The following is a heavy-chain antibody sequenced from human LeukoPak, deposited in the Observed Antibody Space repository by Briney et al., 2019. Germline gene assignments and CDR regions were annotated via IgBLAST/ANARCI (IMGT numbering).Heavy chain of an antibody. J-gene: IGHJ6*03. CDR3: ARSYGDYGNYYYYMDD. Sequence: ASVKVSCKASGYTFTDYYMHWVRQAPGQGLEWMGRINPNSGGTNSAQKFQGRVTMTRDTSISTAYTELRSLRSDDTAVYYCARSYGDYGNYYYYMDDWGKGTTVTVSS. CDR2: INPNSGGT. CDR1: GYTFTDYY. D-gene: IGHD4-17*01. V-gene: IGHV1-2*06.